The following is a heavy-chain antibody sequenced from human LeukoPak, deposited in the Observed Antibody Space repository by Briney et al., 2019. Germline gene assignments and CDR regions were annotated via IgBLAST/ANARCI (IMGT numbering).Heavy chain of an antibody. CDR3: ARVGTDLYSSTFDY. CDR2: IKQDGSEK. CDR1: GFTFSSYE. D-gene: IGHD6-13*01. V-gene: IGHV3-7*01. J-gene: IGHJ4*02. Sequence: GGSLRLSCAASGFTFSSYEMNWVRQAPGKGLEWVANIKQDGSEKYYVDFVKGRFTISRDNAKNSLYLQMNSLRAEDTAVYYCARVGTDLYSSTFDYWGLGTLVTVSS.